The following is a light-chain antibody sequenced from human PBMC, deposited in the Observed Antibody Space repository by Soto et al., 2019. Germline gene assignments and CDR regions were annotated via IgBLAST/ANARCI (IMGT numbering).Light chain of an antibody. J-gene: IGKJ1*01. Sequence: DIQMTQSPSSLSASVGDRVTITCRASQSISTYLNWYQHKPGKAPKVLIYTASSLQSGAPSRFSGSGSGTDFTLSIGRLQPEDFATYYCQQTYSSPPGAFGQGTKVDIK. V-gene: IGKV1-39*01. CDR2: TAS. CDR1: QSISTY. CDR3: QQTYSSPPGA.